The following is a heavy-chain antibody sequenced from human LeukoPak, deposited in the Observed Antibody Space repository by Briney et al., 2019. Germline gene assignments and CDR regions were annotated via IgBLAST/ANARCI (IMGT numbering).Heavy chain of an antibody. Sequence: SETLSLTCTVSGGSISSYYWSWIRQPPGKGLEWIGYIYYSGSTNYNPSLKSRVTISVDTSKNQFSLKLSSVTAADTAVYYCARASSSWYYFDYWGQGTLVTVSS. J-gene: IGHJ4*02. CDR2: IYYSGST. CDR3: ARASSSWYYFDY. CDR1: GGSISSYY. V-gene: IGHV4-59*01. D-gene: IGHD6-13*01.